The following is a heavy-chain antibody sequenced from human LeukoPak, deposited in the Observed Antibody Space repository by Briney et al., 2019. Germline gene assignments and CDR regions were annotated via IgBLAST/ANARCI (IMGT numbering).Heavy chain of an antibody. Sequence: GGSLRLSCAASGFTFSSYEMNWVRQAPGKGLEWVSSISGSGGTTYYADSVKGRFTISRDNSKNTLYPQMTSLRAEDTAIYYCTKAENWRGYFDWLLFFDYWGQGTLVTVSS. CDR3: TKAENWRGYFDWLLFFDY. CDR1: GFTFSSYE. J-gene: IGHJ4*02. CDR2: ISGSGGTT. D-gene: IGHD3-9*01. V-gene: IGHV3-23*01.